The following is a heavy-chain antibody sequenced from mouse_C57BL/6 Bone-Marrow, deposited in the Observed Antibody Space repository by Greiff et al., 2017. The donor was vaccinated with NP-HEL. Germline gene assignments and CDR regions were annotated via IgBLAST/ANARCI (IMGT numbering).Heavy chain of an antibody. CDR2: IYPRSGNT. CDR1: GYTFTSYG. D-gene: IGHD2-1*01. J-gene: IGHJ3*01. V-gene: IGHV1-81*01. Sequence: VQLQQSGAELARPGASVKLSCKASGYTFTSYGISWVKQRTGQGLEWIGEIYPRSGNTYYNEKFKGKATLTADKSSSTAYMELRSLTSEDSAVYFCARTLYSLAYWGQGTLVTVSA. CDR3: ARTLYSLAY.